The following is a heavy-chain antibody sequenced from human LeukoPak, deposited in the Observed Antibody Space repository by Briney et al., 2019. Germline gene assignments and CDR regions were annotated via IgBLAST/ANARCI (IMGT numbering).Heavy chain of an antibody. D-gene: IGHD3-9*01. Sequence: SETLSLTCFVSGASISSYYWSWIRQPPGKGLECIGYIYYSGITNYNPSLKSRITMSLDTSKNQFSLTLTSVTAADTAVYYCASSPEDDILTGYYKGDAFDIWGQGTMVTVSS. CDR3: ASSPEDDILTGYYKGDAFDI. CDR1: GASISSYY. CDR2: IYYSGIT. V-gene: IGHV4-59*12. J-gene: IGHJ3*02.